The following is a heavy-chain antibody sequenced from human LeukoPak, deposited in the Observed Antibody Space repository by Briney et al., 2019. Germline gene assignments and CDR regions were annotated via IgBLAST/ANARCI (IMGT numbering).Heavy chain of an antibody. D-gene: IGHD6-19*01. CDR2: IHYSGST. CDR3: AREGQWLPDWFDP. CDR1: GGSISSYY. J-gene: IGHJ5*02. V-gene: IGHV4-59*01. Sequence: SETLSLTCIVSGGSISSYYWSWIRQPPGQGLEWIGYIHYSGSTDYNPSLKGRVTISLDMSKNQFSLKMNSMTAADTAVYYCAREGQWLPDWFDPWGQGTLVTVSS.